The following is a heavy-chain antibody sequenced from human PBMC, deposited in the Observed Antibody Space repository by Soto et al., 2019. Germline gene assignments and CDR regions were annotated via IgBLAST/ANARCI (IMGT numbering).Heavy chain of an antibody. D-gene: IGHD6-19*01. CDR3: ARQLPSSGWSSLD. CDR1: GFTFSSYS. V-gene: IGHV3-21*01. CDR2: ISSSSSYI. Sequence: EVQLVESGGGLVKPGGSLRLSCAASGFTFSSYSMNWVRQAPGKGLEWVSSISSSSSYIYYADSVKGRFTISRDNAENSLYLQMNSLRGEDTAVYYCARQLPSSGWSSLDWGQGTLVTVSS. J-gene: IGHJ4*02.